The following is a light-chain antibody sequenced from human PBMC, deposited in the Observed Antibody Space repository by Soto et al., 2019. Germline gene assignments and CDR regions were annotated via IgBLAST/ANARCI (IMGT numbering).Light chain of an antibody. V-gene: IGKV3-11*01. CDR3: QQYSSSRT. J-gene: IGKJ1*01. Sequence: EIVLTQSPATLSLSPGERATLSCRASQSVGTYLAWYQRKPGQAPRLLIYEASNRATGISARFSGSGSETDFTLTITRLEPEDFAMYYCQQYSSSRTFGQGTKVDIK. CDR2: EAS. CDR1: QSVGTY.